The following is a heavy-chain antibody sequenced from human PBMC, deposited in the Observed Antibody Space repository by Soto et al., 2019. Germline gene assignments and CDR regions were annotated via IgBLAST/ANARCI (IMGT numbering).Heavy chain of an antibody. V-gene: IGHV3-48*02. CDR1: GFTLSNYE. D-gene: IGHD3-3*01. CDR2: ISGSSSTI. Sequence: GGSLRLSCAASGFTLSNYEMNWVRQAPGKGLEWVSYISGSSSTIYYADSVKGRFTISRDNAKNSLYLQMNSLRDEDTAVYYCARDLFWSGFSLDYWGQGTLVTVSS. CDR3: ARDLFWSGFSLDY. J-gene: IGHJ4*02.